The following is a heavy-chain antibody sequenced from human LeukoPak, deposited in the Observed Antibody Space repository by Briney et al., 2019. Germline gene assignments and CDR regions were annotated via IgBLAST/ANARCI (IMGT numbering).Heavy chain of an antibody. D-gene: IGHD3-22*01. CDR1: GGYTGSYY. V-gene: IGHV4-59*01. CDR2: MYNSGTT. Sequence: PSETLSLTCTVSGGYTGSYYWSWIRQPPGKGLEWIAYMYNSGTTNYNPSLKSRVTISVDTSKNHFSLRLSSVTAADTAVYYCARAPHSYDSGTYSVQQYFDLWGRGTLVTVSS. J-gene: IGHJ2*01. CDR3: ARAPHSYDSGTYSVQQYFDL.